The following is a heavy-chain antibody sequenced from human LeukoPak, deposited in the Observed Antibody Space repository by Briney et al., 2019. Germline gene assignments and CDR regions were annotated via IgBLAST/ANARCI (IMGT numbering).Heavy chain of an antibody. V-gene: IGHV1-2*02. CDR2: IYPNSGGT. CDR1: GYTFRDYY. Sequence: ASLKVSCKASGYTFRDYYLHWVRQAPGQGLEWIGWIYPNSGGTKYTQTFQGRFTMTRDTSISTAYMELTRLTHDDTAVYYCARDFIAAAGTKEYAFDSWGQATMVTVSS. D-gene: IGHD6-13*01. J-gene: IGHJ3*02. CDR3: ARDFIAAAGTKEYAFDS.